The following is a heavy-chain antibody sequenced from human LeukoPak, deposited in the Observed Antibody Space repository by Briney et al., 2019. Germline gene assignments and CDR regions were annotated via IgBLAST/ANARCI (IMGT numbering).Heavy chain of an antibody. J-gene: IGHJ4*02. D-gene: IGHD6-19*01. V-gene: IGHV1-2*02. Sequence: ASVKVSCKASGYTFTGYYMHWVRQAPGQGLEWMGWINPNSGGTNYAQKFQGRVTMTRDTSISTAYMELSRLRSDDTAVYYCARVAGYSSGLGADYWGQGTLVTVSS. CDR3: ARVAGYSSGLGADY. CDR1: GYTFTGYY. CDR2: INPNSGGT.